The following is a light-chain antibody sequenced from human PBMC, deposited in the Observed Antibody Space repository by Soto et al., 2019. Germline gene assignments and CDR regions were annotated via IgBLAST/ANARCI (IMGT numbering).Light chain of an antibody. J-gene: IGLJ2*01. CDR3: SSYTSSSTLVV. CDR1: SSEVGGYNY. Sequence: QAVLTQPASVSGSPGQSITISCTGTSSEVGGYNYVSWYQQHPGKAPKLMIYEVSNRPSGVSNRFSGSKSGNTASLTISGLQAEDEADYYCSSYTSSSTLVVFGGGTKLTVL. CDR2: EVS. V-gene: IGLV2-14*01.